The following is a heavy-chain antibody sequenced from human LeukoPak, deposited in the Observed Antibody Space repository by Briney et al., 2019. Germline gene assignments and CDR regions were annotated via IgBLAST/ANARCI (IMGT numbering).Heavy chain of an antibody. CDR1: GGSISSGGYY. CDR3: ARSLWADWYFDS. V-gene: IGHV4-61*02. D-gene: IGHD3/OR15-3a*01. CDR2: MYTSGNT. Sequence: PSQTLSLTCTVSGGSISSGGYYWSWIRQPAGKGLEWIGRMYTSGNTNYNPSLKSRATISVDTSKNQFSLELTSVTAADTAVYYCARSLWADWYFDSWGQGTLVTVSS. J-gene: IGHJ4*02.